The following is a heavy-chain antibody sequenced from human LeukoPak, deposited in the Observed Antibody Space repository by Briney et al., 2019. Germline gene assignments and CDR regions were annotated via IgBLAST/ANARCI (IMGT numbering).Heavy chain of an antibody. J-gene: IGHJ4*02. CDR1: GVTFTTYA. Sequence: PGGSLRLSCAASGVTFTTYAMSWVRQAPGKGLGWVSGISGSGGRTYYADSAKGRFTISRDNSKNTLYLQMNSLRAEDTAVYYCANRKREYQLLPLDYWGQGTLVTVSS. CDR3: ANRKREYQLLPLDY. CDR2: ISGSGGRT. V-gene: IGHV3-23*01. D-gene: IGHD2-2*01.